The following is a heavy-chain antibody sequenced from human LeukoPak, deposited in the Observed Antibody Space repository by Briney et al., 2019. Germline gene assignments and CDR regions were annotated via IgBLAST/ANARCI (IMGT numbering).Heavy chain of an antibody. D-gene: IGHD3-16*02. CDR1: GGSFSGYY. J-gene: IGHJ4*02. CDR2: INHSGST. Sequence: SETLSLTCAVYGGSFSGYYWSWIRQPPGKGLEWIGEINHSGSTNYNPSPKSRVTISVDTSKNQFSLKLSSVTAADTAVYYCARGHSYYDYVWGSYPFDYWGQGTLVTVSS. CDR3: ARGHSYYDYVWGSYPFDY. V-gene: IGHV4-34*01.